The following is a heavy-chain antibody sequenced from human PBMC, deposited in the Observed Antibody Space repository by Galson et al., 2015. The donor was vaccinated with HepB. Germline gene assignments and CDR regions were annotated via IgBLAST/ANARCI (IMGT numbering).Heavy chain of an antibody. Sequence: SLRLSCAASGFTFSTYGMHWVRQAPGKGLEWVAIIWNDGSNKYYADSVRGRLTVSRDNSKSTLFLQMNSLRVDDMAVYYCARAGWQCSSSSCTENGFDAWGQGTLVTVSS. J-gene: IGHJ5*02. V-gene: IGHV3-33*01. CDR1: GFTFSTYG. D-gene: IGHD2-2*01. CDR2: IWNDGSNK. CDR3: ARAGWQCSSSSCTENGFDA.